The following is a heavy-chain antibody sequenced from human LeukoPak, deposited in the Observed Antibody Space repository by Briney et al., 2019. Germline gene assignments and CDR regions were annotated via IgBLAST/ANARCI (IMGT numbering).Heavy chain of an antibody. CDR1: GGSISSGDYY. CDR3: ARGLDCSSTSCYTYYYYMDV. D-gene: IGHD2-2*01. J-gene: IGHJ6*03. V-gene: IGHV4-30-4*08. CDR2: IYYSGST. Sequence: PSETLSLTCTVSGGSISSGDYYWSWIRQPPGKGLEWIGYIYYSGSTYYNPSLKRRVTISVDTSKNQFSLKLSSVTAADTAVYYCARGLDCSSTSCYTYYYYMDVWGKGTTVTVSS.